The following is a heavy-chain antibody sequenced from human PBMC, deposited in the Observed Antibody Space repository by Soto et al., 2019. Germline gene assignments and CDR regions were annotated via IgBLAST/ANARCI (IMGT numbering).Heavy chain of an antibody. J-gene: IGHJ3*02. Sequence: QLQLQESGPGLVKPSETLSLTCTVSGGSISSSSYYWGWIRQPPGKGLEWIGSIYYSGSTYYNPSLKSRVTLSVDTSKNQFSLKLSSVTAADTAVYYCARLIIAVFRIWGQGTMVTVSS. CDR3: ARLIIAVFRI. D-gene: IGHD6-19*01. CDR2: IYYSGST. V-gene: IGHV4-39*01. CDR1: GGSISSSSYY.